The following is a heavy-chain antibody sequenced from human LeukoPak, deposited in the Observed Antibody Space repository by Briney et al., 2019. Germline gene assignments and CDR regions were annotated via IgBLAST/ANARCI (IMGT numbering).Heavy chain of an antibody. J-gene: IGHJ4*02. Sequence: SETLSLTCTVSGGSINSYYWSWVQQPAGKGLEWIGRIYSSGTTHYNPSLTSRVTLSVDTSKNQFSLSLTSVTAADTAVYYCARSGGWAAPLGYWGQGILVTVSS. D-gene: IGHD3-16*01. CDR2: IYSSGTT. V-gene: IGHV4-4*07. CDR1: GGSINSYY. CDR3: ARSGGWAAPLGY.